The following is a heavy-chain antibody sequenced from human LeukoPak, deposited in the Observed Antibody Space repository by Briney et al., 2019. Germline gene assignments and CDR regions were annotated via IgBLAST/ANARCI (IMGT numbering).Heavy chain of an antibody. CDR1: GFTFSSYS. J-gene: IGHJ5*02. CDR3: ARGGSGWYSPPNWFDP. CDR2: ISSSSSTI. V-gene: IGHV3-48*04. D-gene: IGHD6-19*01. Sequence: GGSLRLSCAASGFTFSSYSMNWVRQAPGKGLEWVSYISSSSSTIYYADSVKGRFTISRDNAKNSLYLQMNSLRAEDTAVYYCARGGSGWYSPPNWFDPWGQGTLVTVSS.